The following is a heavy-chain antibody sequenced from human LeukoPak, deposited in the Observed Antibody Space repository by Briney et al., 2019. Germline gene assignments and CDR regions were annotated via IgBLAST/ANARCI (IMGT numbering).Heavy chain of an antibody. D-gene: IGHD6-19*01. Sequence: SETLSLTCTVSGGSISSYYWSWIRQPPGKGLEWIGYIYYSGSTNYNPSLKSRVTISVAPSKNQFSLKLSSVTAADTAVYYCARDLGYSSGWSGGDWFDPWGQGTLVTVSS. CDR1: GGSISSYY. V-gene: IGHV4-59*01. CDR2: IYYSGST. J-gene: IGHJ5*02. CDR3: ARDLGYSSGWSGGDWFDP.